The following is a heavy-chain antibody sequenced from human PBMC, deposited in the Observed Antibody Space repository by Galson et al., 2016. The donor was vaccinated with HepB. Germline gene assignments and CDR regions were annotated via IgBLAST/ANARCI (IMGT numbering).Heavy chain of an antibody. V-gene: IGHV1-18*01. Sequence: SVKVSCKASGYTFTSYGITWVRQAPGQGPEWMGWISTDNGNTNYAQKFQGRVTMTTDTSTSTAYMELRSLRSNDTAVYYCARELGDDGDYEGEDYWGQGTLVTASS. J-gene: IGHJ4*02. CDR3: ARELGDDGDYEGEDY. D-gene: IGHD4-17*01. CDR2: ISTDNGNT. CDR1: GYTFTSYG.